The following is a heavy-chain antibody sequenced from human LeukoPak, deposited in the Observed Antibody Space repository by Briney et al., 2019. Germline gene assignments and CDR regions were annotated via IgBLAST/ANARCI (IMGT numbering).Heavy chain of an antibody. D-gene: IGHD3-22*01. CDR1: GVSITSSSDY. Sequence: SETLSLTCIVSGVSITSSSDYWGWVRQPPGRGLEWIGSILYSGGTYYTSSLKSRLTMSIDTSKNQFSLKLSSVTAADTATYYCARHYYDSSGYRRDYYFDYWGQGTLVTVSS. J-gene: IGHJ4*02. V-gene: IGHV4-39*01. CDR2: ILYSGGT. CDR3: ARHYYDSSGYRRDYYFDY.